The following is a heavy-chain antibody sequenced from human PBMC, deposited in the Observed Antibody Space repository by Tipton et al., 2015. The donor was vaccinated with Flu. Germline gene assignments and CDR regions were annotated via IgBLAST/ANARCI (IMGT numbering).Heavy chain of an antibody. D-gene: IGHD1-26*01. CDR2: IYYSGST. V-gene: IGHV4-30-4*01. CDR1: GGSVKSGDYY. CDR3: ARSRERGRYYFDY. Sequence: LRLSCTVSGGSVKSGDYYWSWFRQSPGEGLEWMGYIYYSGSTHYNPSLKSRLTISEDASKNQFSLQLRTVTAADTAVYYRARSRERGRYYFDYWGQGTLVTVSS. J-gene: IGHJ4*02.